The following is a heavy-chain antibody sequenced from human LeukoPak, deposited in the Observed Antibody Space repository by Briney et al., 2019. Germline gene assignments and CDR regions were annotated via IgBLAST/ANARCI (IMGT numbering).Heavy chain of an antibody. J-gene: IGHJ4*02. Sequence: GGSLRLSCVASGFNVSDSYMTWVRQAPGKGLEWVSAIYIGGSTSYADSVKGRFTVSRDNSKNTLYLQMNSLRAEDTAVYYCARGPNSNWSGLDFWGQGTLLTVSS. V-gene: IGHV3-53*01. CDR3: ARGPNSNWSGLDF. D-gene: IGHD6-6*01. CDR1: GFNVSDSY. CDR2: IYIGGST.